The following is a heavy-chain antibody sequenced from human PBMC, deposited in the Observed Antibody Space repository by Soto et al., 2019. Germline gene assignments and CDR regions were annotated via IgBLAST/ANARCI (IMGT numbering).Heavy chain of an antibody. V-gene: IGHV1-69*02. Sequence: QVQLVQSGAEVKKPGSSVKVSCKASGGTFSSYTISWVRQAPGQGLEWMGGIIPILGIANYAQKFQGRVTITADKSTSTAYMELSSLRSEDTAVYYCASSGYCSGGSCYGLFDYWGQGTLVTVSS. J-gene: IGHJ4*02. CDR3: ASSGYCSGGSCYGLFDY. CDR2: IIPILGIA. D-gene: IGHD2-15*01. CDR1: GGTFSSYT.